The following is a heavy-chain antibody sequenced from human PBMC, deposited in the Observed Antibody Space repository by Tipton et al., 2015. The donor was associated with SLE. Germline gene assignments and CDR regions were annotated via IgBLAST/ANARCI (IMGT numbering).Heavy chain of an antibody. CDR2: IYYSGST. J-gene: IGHJ5*02. Sequence: LRLSCTVSGGSISSSTNYWGWIRQPPGKGLEWIGSIYYSGSTYYNPSLKSRVTISVDTSKNQFSLKLSSVTAADTAVYYCASIASRFFDPWGQGTLVTVSS. CDR1: GGSISSSTNY. V-gene: IGHV4-39*07. D-gene: IGHD3-3*01. CDR3: ASIASRFFDP.